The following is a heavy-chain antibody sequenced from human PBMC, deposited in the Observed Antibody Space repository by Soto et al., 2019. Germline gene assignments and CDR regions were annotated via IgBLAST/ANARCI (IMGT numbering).Heavy chain of an antibody. J-gene: IGHJ4*02. CDR2: INAANGDT. Sequence: ASVKVSCKASGYTFSTFPMHWVRQAPGQNLEWMGWINAANGDTGYSQNFQGRVTITRDTSASTAYMELSGLRYEDTAVYYCARKDYYGSGSYHFDYWGQGTLVTVSS. CDR3: ARKDYYGSGSYHFDY. V-gene: IGHV1-3*01. CDR1: GYTFSTFP. D-gene: IGHD3-10*01.